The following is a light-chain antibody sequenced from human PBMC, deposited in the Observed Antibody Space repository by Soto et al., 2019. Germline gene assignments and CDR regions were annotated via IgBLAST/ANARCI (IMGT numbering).Light chain of an antibody. CDR3: SSYTTSNTRQTV. CDR2: DVS. V-gene: IGLV2-14*01. CDR1: SSDVGGYNY. Sequence: QSVLTQPASVSGSPGQSITISCTGTSSDVGGYNYVSWYQQHPGKAPKFMIYDVSNRPSGVSNRFSGSKSGNTASLTISGLQAEDEADYYCSSYTTSNTRQTVFGTGTKVTVL. J-gene: IGLJ1*01.